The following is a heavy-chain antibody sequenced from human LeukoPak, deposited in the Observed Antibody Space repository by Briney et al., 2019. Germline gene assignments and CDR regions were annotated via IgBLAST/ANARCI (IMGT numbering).Heavy chain of an antibody. CDR2: IYDSGST. Sequence: SETVSLTCTVSGGSISSYYWSWIRQPPGKGLEWIGYIYDSGSTNYNPSLKSRVTISVDTSKNQFSLKLSSVTAADTAVYYCACLTTADAFDIWGQGTMVTVSS. CDR1: GGSISSYY. V-gene: IGHV4-59*01. D-gene: IGHD3-22*01. CDR3: ACLTTADAFDI. J-gene: IGHJ3*02.